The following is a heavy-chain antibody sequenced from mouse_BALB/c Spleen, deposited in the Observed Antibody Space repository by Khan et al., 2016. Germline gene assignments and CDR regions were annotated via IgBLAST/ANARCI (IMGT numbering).Heavy chain of an antibody. CDR1: GYTFTNYG. Sequence: QIQLVQSGPELKKPGETVKISCKASGYTFTNYGMKWVKQAPGKGLKWMGWINTYTGEPTYADDFKGRFAFSLATSASTAYLQINNLKNEDTATYCCAAYYRDAMDYWGQGTSVTGSS. CDR3: AAYYRDAMDY. V-gene: IGHV9-3-1*01. D-gene: IGHD2-14*01. CDR2: INTYTGEP. J-gene: IGHJ4*01.